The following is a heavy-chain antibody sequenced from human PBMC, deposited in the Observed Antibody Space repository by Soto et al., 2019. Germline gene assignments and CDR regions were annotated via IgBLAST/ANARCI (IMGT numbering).Heavy chain of an antibody. J-gene: IGHJ5*02. V-gene: IGHV4-34*01. D-gene: IGHD1-26*01. CDR2: INHSGST. Sequence: QVQLQQWGAGLLKPSETLSLTCAVYGGSFSGYSWNWIRQPPGKGLEWIGEINHSGSTNYNPSLKSRVTISVDTSKNQLSLKLSSMTAADTAVYYCAINGTYRGDWFDPWGQGTLVTVSS. CDR1: GGSFSGYS. CDR3: AINGTYRGDWFDP.